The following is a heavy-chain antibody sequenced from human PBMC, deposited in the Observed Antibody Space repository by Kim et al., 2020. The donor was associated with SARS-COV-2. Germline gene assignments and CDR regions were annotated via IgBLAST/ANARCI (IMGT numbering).Heavy chain of an antibody. D-gene: IGHD6-13*01. V-gene: IGHV3-74*01. J-gene: IGHJ4*02. Sequence: SNGYAESVKGRFTISSDNAKNTLYLQMNSLRAEDPAVYYCARILVAEPDYWGQGTLVTVSS. CDR3: ARILVAEPDY. CDR2: SN.